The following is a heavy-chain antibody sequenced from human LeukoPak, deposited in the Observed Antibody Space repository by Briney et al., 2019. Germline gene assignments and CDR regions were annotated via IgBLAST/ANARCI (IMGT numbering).Heavy chain of an antibody. CDR3: AKDMVIAATPFDY. Sequence: GGSLRLSCEPSGSFFSNNAMSWVRQPPGKGLEWVSAISGSGVITYYADYVKGRVNISRDNSKNTLYLQMNSLRAEDTAVYYCAKDMVIAATPFDYWGQGTLVTVSS. D-gene: IGHD2-15*01. V-gene: IGHV3-23*01. CDR1: GSFFSNNA. J-gene: IGHJ4*02. CDR2: ISGSGVIT.